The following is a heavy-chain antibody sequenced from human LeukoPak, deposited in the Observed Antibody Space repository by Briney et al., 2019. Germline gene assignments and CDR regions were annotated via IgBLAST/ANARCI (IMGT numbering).Heavy chain of an antibody. V-gene: IGHV3-21*01. Sequence: GGSLRLSCAASGFTFSSYSMNWVRQAPGKGLEWVSSISSSSSSYIYYADSVKGRFTISRDNAKNSLYLQMNSLRAEDTAVYYCARDQGAVAGRNYWGQGTLVTVSS. J-gene: IGHJ4*02. D-gene: IGHD6-19*01. CDR2: ISSSSSSYI. CDR1: GFTFSSYS. CDR3: ARDQGAVAGRNY.